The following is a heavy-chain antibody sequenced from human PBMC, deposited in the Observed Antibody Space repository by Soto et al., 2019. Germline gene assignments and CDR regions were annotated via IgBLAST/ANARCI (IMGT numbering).Heavy chain of an antibody. J-gene: IGHJ6*02. Sequence: GASVKVSCKASGYTFTSYGISWVRQAPGQGLEWMGWISACNGNTNYAQKFQGRVTITRDTSASTAYMELSSLRSEDTAVYYCARELVRLPAAIHETYYYYGMDVWGQGTTVTVSS. CDR3: ARELVRLPAAIHETYYYYGMDV. D-gene: IGHD2-2*02. V-gene: IGHV1-18*01. CDR2: ISACNGNT. CDR1: GYTFTSYG.